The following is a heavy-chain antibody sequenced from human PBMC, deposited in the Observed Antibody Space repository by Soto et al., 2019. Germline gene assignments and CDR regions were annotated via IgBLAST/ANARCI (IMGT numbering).Heavy chain of an antibody. V-gene: IGHV4-39*01. CDR2: IYYSGST. Sequence: QLQLQESGPGLVKPSETLSLTCTVSGGSISSSSYYWGWIRQPPGKGLEWIGSIYYSGSTYYNPSLKSRVTLSVATSKNPFSLTLSSVTAANTAVYYCARLPCNTSCYSAHSYYYYMDVWGKGTTVTVSS. J-gene: IGHJ6*03. CDR1: GGSISSSSYY. D-gene: IGHD2-2*01. CDR3: ARLPCNTSCYSAHSYYYYMDV.